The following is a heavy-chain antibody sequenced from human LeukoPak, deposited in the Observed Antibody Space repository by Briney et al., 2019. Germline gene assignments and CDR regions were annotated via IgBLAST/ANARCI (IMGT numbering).Heavy chain of an antibody. CDR3: ARENYCTNGVCWAFDP. CDR1: LGPLSSSDYY. V-gene: IGHV4-39*07. Sequence: SETLSLTCSVSLGPLSSSDYYWSWIRHPPGKGLEWLGNIYYTGSTSHNPSLKSRVTLSVETFKNQFSLHLSSVTAADTDVYYCARENYCTNGVCWAFDPWGQGTLATVSS. J-gene: IGHJ5*02. CDR2: IYYTGST. D-gene: IGHD2-8*01.